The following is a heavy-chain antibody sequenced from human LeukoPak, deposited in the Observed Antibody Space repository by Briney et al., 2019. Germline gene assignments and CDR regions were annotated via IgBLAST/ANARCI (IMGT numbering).Heavy chain of an antibody. D-gene: IGHD6-13*01. CDR3: ARDNILRGSVAAAAYYYYGMDV. Sequence: GGSLRLSCAASGFTVSSNYMSWVRQAPGKGLEWVSVIYSGGSTHYADSVKGRFTISRDNSKNTLYLQMNSLRAEDTAVYYCARDNILRGSVAAAAYYYYGMDVWGQGTTVTVSS. J-gene: IGHJ6*02. CDR1: GFTVSSNY. V-gene: IGHV3-66*01. CDR2: IYSGGST.